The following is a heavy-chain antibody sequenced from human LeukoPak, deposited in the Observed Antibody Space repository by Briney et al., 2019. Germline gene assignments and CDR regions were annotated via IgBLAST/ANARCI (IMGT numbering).Heavy chain of an antibody. Sequence: SQILSLTCTVSGGSISSGSYYWSWIRQPAGKGLEWIGRIYTTGSTNYDPSLKSRVTISIDTSKNEFSLKLSSVTAADTAVYYCARRDGYNFVLDYWGQGTLVTVSS. D-gene: IGHD5-24*01. CDR2: IYTTGST. V-gene: IGHV4-61*02. CDR1: GGSISSGSYY. J-gene: IGHJ4*02. CDR3: ARRDGYNFVLDY.